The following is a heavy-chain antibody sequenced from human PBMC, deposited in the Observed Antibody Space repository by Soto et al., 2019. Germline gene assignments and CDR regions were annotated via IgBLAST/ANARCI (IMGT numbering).Heavy chain of an antibody. J-gene: IGHJ4*02. CDR3: ATRIAARPDYFDS. D-gene: IGHD6-6*01. CDR1: GGTFRSYV. CDR2: IIPLSGTE. Sequence: VQLVQSGAEVKKPGSSVKVSCKASGGTFRSYVISWVRQAPGEGLEWMGGIIPLSGTENYAQKFQGRVTITADESTSTAYMGLSSLRSEDTGVYYCATRIAARPDYFDSWGQGTLVTVSS. V-gene: IGHV1-69*01.